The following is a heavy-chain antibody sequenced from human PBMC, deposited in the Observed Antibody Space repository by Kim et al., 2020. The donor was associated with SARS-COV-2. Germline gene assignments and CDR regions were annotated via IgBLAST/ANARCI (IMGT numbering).Heavy chain of an antibody. J-gene: IGHJ6*02. Sequence: SVKVSCKASGGTFSSYAISWVRQAPGQGLEWMGGIIPIFGTANYAQKFQGRVTITADESTSTAYMELSSLRSEDTAVYYCARGYEGYSNYYGMDVWGQGTTVTVSS. CDR1: GGTFSSYA. CDR2: IIPIFGTA. CDR3: ARGYEGYSNYYGMDV. D-gene: IGHD4-4*01. V-gene: IGHV1-69*13.